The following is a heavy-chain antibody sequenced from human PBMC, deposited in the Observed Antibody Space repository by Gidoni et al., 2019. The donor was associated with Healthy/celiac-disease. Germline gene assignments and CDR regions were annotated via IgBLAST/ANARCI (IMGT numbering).Heavy chain of an antibody. D-gene: IGHD2-2*02. CDR2: IIPIFGTA. CDR3: ARRYCSSTSCYSGVGWFDP. Sequence: GQVLEWMGGIIPIFGTANYAQKFQGRVTITADKSTSTAYMELSSLRSEDTAVYYCARRYCSSTSCYSGVGWFDPWGQGTLVTVSS. J-gene: IGHJ5*02. V-gene: IGHV1-69*06.